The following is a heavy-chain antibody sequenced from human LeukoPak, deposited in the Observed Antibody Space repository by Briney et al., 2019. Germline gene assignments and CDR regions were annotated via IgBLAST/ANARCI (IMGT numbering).Heavy chain of an antibody. J-gene: IGHJ4*02. D-gene: IGHD6-13*01. CDR2: IYHSGST. CDR1: GYSISSGYY. Sequence: SETLSLTCAVSGYSISSGYYWGWIRQPPGKGLEWIGSIYHSGSTYYNPSLKSRVTISVDTSKNQFSLKLSSVTAADTAVYYCARGKQQLVFPDYWGQGTLVTVSS. CDR3: ARGKQQLVFPDY. V-gene: IGHV4-38-2*01.